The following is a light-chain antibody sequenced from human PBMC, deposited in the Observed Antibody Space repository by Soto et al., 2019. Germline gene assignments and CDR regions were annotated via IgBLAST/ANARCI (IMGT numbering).Light chain of an antibody. CDR1: SSDVGVYTH. CDR2: EDT. V-gene: IGLV2-23*01. J-gene: IGLJ1*01. CDR3: CSYAGHSTYV. Sequence: QSVLTQPASVSGSPGQSITVSCTGTSSDVGVYTHVSWYQQHPGQAPKLIIYEDTKRPSGVSSRFSGSTSDNTPSLTISGLQAADEADYYCCSYAGHSTYVFAGGTKVTVL.